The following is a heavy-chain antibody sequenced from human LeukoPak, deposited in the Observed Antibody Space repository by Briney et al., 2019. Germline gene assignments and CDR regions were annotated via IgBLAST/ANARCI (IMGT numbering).Heavy chain of an antibody. CDR3: ARDPDYKAYFDY. V-gene: IGHV3-21*01. D-gene: IGHD4-11*01. CDR1: GFTFSTYN. CDR2: ITSSSSYI. Sequence: GGSLRLSCAASGFTFSTYNMNWVRQAPGKGLEWVSSITSSSSYIYYADSVKGRFTISRDNAKNSLYLQMNSLRAEDTAVYYCARDPDYKAYFDYWGQGTLVTVSS. J-gene: IGHJ4*02.